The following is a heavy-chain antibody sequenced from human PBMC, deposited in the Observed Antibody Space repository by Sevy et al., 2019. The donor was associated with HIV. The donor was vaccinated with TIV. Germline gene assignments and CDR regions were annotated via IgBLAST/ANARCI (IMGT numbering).Heavy chain of an antibody. J-gene: IGHJ6*02. CDR3: AKTPSDIVATIGGDYYYYYYGMDV. CDR2: ISGSGGST. Sequence: GGSLRLSCAASGFTFSSYAMSWVRQAPGKGLEWVSAISGSGGSTYYADSVKDRFTISRDNSKNTLYLQMNSLRAEDTAVYYCAKTPSDIVATIGGDYYYYYYGMDVWGQGTTVTVSS. D-gene: IGHD5-12*01. V-gene: IGHV3-23*01. CDR1: GFTFSSYA.